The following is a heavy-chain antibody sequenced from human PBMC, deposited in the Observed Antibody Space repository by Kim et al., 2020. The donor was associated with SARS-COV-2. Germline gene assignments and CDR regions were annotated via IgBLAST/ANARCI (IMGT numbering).Heavy chain of an antibody. CDR3: ARDGASSWYPWDCCGMDV. Sequence: ASVKVSCKASGYTFTSYAMNWVRQAPGQGLEWMGWINTNTGNPTYAQGFTGRFVFSLDTSVSTAYLQISSLKAEDTAVYYCARDGASSWYPWDCCGMDVWGQGTTVTVSS. CDR2: INTNTGNP. D-gene: IGHD6-13*01. CDR1: GYTFTSYA. V-gene: IGHV7-4-1*02. J-gene: IGHJ6*02.